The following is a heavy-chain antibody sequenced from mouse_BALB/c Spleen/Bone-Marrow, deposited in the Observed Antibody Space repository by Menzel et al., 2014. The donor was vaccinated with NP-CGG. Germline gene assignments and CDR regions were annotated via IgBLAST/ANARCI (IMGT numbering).Heavy chain of an antibody. Sequence: EVQRVESGGGLVQPGGSLRLSCATSGFTFTDYYMSWVRQPPGKALEWLGFIRNKANGYTTEYSASVKGRFTISRDNSQSILYLQMNTLRAEDSATYYCARDIGLRLRFAYWGRGTLVTVSA. CDR1: GFTFTDYY. D-gene: IGHD1-2*01. V-gene: IGHV7-3*02. J-gene: IGHJ3*01. CDR2: IRNKANGYTT. CDR3: ARDIGLRLRFAY.